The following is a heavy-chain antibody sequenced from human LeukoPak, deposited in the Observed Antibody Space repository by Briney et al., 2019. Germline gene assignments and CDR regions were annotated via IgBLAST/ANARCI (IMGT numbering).Heavy chain of an antibody. CDR2: ISSSSSYI. CDR3: ARGLDAYYDFWSGYYFNWFDP. D-gene: IGHD3-3*01. Sequence: PGGSLRLSCAASGFTFSSYSMNWVRQAPGKGLEWVSSISSSSSYIYYADSVKGRFTISRDNAKNSLYLQMNSLRAEDTAVYYCARGLDAYYDFWSGYYFNWFDPWGQGTLVTVSS. J-gene: IGHJ5*02. CDR1: GFTFSSYS. V-gene: IGHV3-21*01.